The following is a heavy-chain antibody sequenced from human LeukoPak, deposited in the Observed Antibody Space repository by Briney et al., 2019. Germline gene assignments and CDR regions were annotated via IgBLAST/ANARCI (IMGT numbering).Heavy chain of an antibody. V-gene: IGHV3-30*02. CDR2: IASDGNYR. D-gene: IGHD1-1*01. CDR1: GFTFTNYG. CDR3: ANLPYNWNEYFDDY. J-gene: IGHJ4*02. Sequence: PGGSLRLSCAASGFTFTNYGMHWVRRAPGKGLEWVAYIASDGNYRDYVDSVRGRFTVSRDNSKNTLYLQMDSLRAEDTAVYYCANLPYNWNEYFDDYWGQGTLVTVSS.